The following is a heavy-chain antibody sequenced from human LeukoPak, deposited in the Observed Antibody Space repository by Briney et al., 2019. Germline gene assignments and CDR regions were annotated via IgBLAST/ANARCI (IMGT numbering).Heavy chain of an antibody. Sequence: GSLRLSCAASGFTFSSYWMSWVRQAPGKGLEWVANIKQDGSEKYYVDSVKGRFTISRDNAKNSLYLQMNSLRAEDTAVYYCARAPLLYFDWCYFDYWGQGTLVTVSS. D-gene: IGHD3-9*01. J-gene: IGHJ4*02. CDR1: GFTFSSYW. CDR3: ARAPLLYFDWCYFDY. CDR2: IKQDGSEK. V-gene: IGHV3-7*01.